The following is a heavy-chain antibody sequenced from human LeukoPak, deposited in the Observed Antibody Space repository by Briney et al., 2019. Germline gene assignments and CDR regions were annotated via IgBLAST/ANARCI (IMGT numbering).Heavy chain of an antibody. CDR3: AMEYYYGSGKDYMDV. D-gene: IGHD3-10*01. CDR2: ITGSGDTI. CDR1: AITFSTYE. V-gene: IGHV3-48*03. J-gene: IGHJ6*03. Sequence: GGSLRLSCAASAITFSTYEMNWVRQAPGKGLEWVSYITGSGDTINYADSVKGRFTISRDNAANSLYLQMNSLRAEDTAVYYCAMEYYYGSGKDYMDVWGKGTVVTVSS.